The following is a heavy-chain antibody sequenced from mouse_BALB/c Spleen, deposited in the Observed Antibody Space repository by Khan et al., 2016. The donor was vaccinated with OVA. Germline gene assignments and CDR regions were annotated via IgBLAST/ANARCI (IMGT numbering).Heavy chain of an antibody. V-gene: IGHV3-2*02. CDR3: TGVYGGNFDY. Sequence: EVQLHESGPGLVKPSQSLSLICTVTGYSITSDYAWNWIRQFPGNKLEWMGFISYSGNTKYNPSLKSRISITRDTSKHQFFLQLNSVTTEDTATYECTGVYGGNFDYWGHGTTLTVSS. CDR1: GYSITSDYA. D-gene: IGHD1-1*02. J-gene: IGHJ2*01. CDR2: ISYSGNT.